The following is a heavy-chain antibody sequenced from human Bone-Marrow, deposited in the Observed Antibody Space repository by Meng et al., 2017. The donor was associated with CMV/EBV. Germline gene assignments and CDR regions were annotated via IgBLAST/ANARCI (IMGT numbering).Heavy chain of an antibody. CDR1: GFPSRSYS. D-gene: IGHD2-2*01. V-gene: IGHV3-48*04. Sequence: SCAASGFPSRSYSMNWVRQAPGKGLEWVSYISSSSSTIYYADSVKGRFTISRDNAKNSLYLQMNGLRAEDTAVYYCARDLHIVVVPAAPRSDHDYWGQGTLVTVSS. CDR3: ARDLHIVVVPAAPRSDHDY. CDR2: ISSSSSTI. J-gene: IGHJ4*02.